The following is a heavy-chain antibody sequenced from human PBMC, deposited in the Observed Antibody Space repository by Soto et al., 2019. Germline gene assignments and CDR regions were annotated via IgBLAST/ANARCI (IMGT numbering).Heavy chain of an antibody. D-gene: IGHD3-22*01. CDR1: GFIFSSYA. CDR2: FSGSGDRT. V-gene: IGHV3-23*01. J-gene: IGHJ2*01. CDR3: AKKGDRSGFKWFFDL. Sequence: VQLLESGGGLVQPGGSLRLSCAASGFIFSSYAMNWVRQAPGKRLEWVAGFSGSGDRTYYKDSVKGRFSISRDNSKNTLYLQMNSLRAEDTAVYYCAKKGDRSGFKWFFDLWGRGTLVIVSS.